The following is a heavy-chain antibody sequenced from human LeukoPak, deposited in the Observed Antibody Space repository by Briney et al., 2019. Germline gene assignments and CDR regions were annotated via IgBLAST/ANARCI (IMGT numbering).Heavy chain of an antibody. CDR2: TYYRSKWHS. D-gene: IGHD6-13*01. Sequence: SQTLSLTCAISGDSVSSNSAAWNWIRQSPSRGLEWLGRTYYRSKWHSDYALSVKSRITINPDTSKNQFSLQLNSVTPEDAAVYYCARDASSSSWSSNFDDWGQGTLVTVSS. J-gene: IGHJ4*02. CDR3: ARDASSSSWSSNFDD. CDR1: GDSVSSNSAA. V-gene: IGHV6-1*01.